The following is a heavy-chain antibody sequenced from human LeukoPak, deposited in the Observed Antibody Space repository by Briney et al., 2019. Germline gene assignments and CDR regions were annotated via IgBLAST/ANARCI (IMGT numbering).Heavy chain of an antibody. CDR2: IYSGGST. CDR3: AKDRTGTFDY. Sequence: GGSLRLSCAASGFTVSSNYMSWVRQAPGKGLEWVPVIYSGGSTYYADSVKGRFTISRDNSKNTLYLQMNSLRAEDTAVYYCAKDRTGTFDYWGQGTLVTVSS. J-gene: IGHJ4*02. V-gene: IGHV3-53*01. CDR1: GFTVSSNY. D-gene: IGHD1-1*01.